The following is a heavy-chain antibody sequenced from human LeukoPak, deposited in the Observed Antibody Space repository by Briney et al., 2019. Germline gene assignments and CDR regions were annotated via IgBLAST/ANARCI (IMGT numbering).Heavy chain of an antibody. Sequence: GGSLRLSCAASGFTFSSCAMHWVRQAPGKGLEWVAVISYDGSNKYYADSVKGRFTISRDNSKNTLYLQMNSLRAEDTAVYYCARDPGQKTGITMVRGVYFDYWGQGTLVTVSS. CDR2: ISYDGSNK. CDR3: ARDPGQKTGITMVRGVYFDY. D-gene: IGHD3-10*01. V-gene: IGHV3-30*04. CDR1: GFTFSSCA. J-gene: IGHJ4*02.